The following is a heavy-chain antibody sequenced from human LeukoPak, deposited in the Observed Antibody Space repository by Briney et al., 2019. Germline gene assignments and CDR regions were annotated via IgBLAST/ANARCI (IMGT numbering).Heavy chain of an antibody. D-gene: IGHD3-10*01. J-gene: IGHJ3*02. CDR3: ARANRITMVRGVIGAFDI. Sequence: GGSLRLSCAASGFTVSSNYMSWVRQAPGKGLEWVSVIYSGGSTYYADSVKGRFTISRDNSKNTLYLQMNSLRAEDTAVYYCARANRITMVRGVIGAFDIWGQGTMVTVSS. CDR1: GFTVSSNY. CDR2: IYSGGST. V-gene: IGHV3-53*01.